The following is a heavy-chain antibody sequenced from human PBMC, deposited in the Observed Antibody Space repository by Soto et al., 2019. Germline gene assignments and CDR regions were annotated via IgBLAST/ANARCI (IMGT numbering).Heavy chain of an antibody. CDR2: IKSDGSTT. CDR3: ASAAPFNYGGNSGFDF. Sequence: EVHLVESGGGLAHPGGSLRLSCAASGFTFSNNWIHWVHQAPGKGLVWVSGIKSDGSTTTYADSVKGRFTISRDNAKNTLYLQMNSLRAEDTAVYYCASAAPFNYGGNSGFDFWGQGTLVTVSS. V-gene: IGHV3-74*03. D-gene: IGHD4-17*01. CDR1: GFTFSNNW. J-gene: IGHJ4*02.